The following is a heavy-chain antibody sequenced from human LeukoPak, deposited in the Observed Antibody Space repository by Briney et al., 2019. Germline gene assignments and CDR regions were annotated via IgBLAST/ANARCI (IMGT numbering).Heavy chain of an antibody. J-gene: IGHJ4*02. Sequence: PGGSLRLSCAASGFSFSNFWMHWVRQAPGEGPVWVSRINGDGSLTGRADSVKGRFTISRDNAKNTLYLQMNSLRAEDTAVYYCAREYYSSGDYWGQGTLVTVSS. CDR3: AREYYSSGDY. D-gene: IGHD2-21*01. CDR2: INGDGSLT. CDR1: GFSFSNFW. V-gene: IGHV3-74*01.